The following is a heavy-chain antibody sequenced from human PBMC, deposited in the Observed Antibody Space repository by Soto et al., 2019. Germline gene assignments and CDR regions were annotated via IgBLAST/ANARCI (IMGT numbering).Heavy chain of an antibody. V-gene: IGHV1-18*01. Sequence: QVQLVQSGAEVKKPGASVRVSCKASGYTFTSYGISWVRQAPGQGLEWMGWISAYNGNTNYAQKLQGRVTMTTDTSTSTAYMELRSLRSDDTAVYYCARDRVPLSIAAAGEFDYWGQGTLVTVSS. CDR2: ISAYNGNT. D-gene: IGHD6-13*01. J-gene: IGHJ4*02. CDR3: ARDRVPLSIAAAGEFDY. CDR1: GYTFTSYG.